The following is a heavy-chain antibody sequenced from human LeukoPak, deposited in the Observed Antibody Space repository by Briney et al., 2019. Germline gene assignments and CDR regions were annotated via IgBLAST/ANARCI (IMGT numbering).Heavy chain of an antibody. CDR3: ARARWRGYCSGGSCYSGAFDI. CDR1: GYTFTSYG. J-gene: IGHJ3*02. V-gene: IGHV1-18*01. Sequence: ASVKVSCKASGYTFTSYGISWVRQAPGQGLEWMGWMSAYNGNTNYAQKLQGRVTMTTDTSTSTAYMELRSLRSDDTAVYYCARARWRGYCSGGSCYSGAFDIWGQGTMVTVSS. D-gene: IGHD2-15*01. CDR2: MSAYNGNT.